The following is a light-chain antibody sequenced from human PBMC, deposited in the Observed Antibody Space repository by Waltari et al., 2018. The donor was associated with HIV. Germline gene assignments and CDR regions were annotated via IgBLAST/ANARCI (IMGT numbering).Light chain of an antibody. J-gene: IGKJ1*01. CDR3: HQYGTAPRT. Sequence: EIVLTQSPGTLSLSPGDRAILSCRATQSISNNFLAWFHQKPGQPPRLLIYTSLIRATGIPDRFSGSGAGTDFTLTINRLEPEDFAVYYCHQYGTAPRTFGQGTRVEI. CDR2: TSL. V-gene: IGKV3-20*01. CDR1: QSISNNF.